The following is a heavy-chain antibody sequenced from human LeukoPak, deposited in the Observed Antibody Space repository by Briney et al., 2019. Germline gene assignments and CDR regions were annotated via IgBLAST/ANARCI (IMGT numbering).Heavy chain of an antibody. CDR2: INHSGST. CDR3: ARGSGRW. J-gene: IGHJ4*02. CDR1: GGSFSGYY. Sequence: SETLSLTCAVYGGSFSGYYWSWIRQPPGKGLEWIGEINHSGSTNYNPSLKSRVTISVDTSKKQFSLKLSSVTAADTALYYCARGSGRWWGQGTLVTVSS. V-gene: IGHV4-34*01.